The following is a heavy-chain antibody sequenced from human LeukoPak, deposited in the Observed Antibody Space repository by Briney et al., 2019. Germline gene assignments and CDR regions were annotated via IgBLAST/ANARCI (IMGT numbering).Heavy chain of an antibody. J-gene: IGHJ5*02. Sequence: ASVRASCTPSRYTFTTYDINWVRQAAGQAPEWIGWMNPNSGNTGYTQKFQGRVTMTRNTSISTAYMELSSLRSEDTAVYYCARGRGSGHKENWFDPWGQGTLVTVSS. D-gene: IGHD6-19*01. V-gene: IGHV1-8*01. CDR2: MNPNSGNT. CDR3: ARGRGSGHKENWFDP. CDR1: RYTFTTYD.